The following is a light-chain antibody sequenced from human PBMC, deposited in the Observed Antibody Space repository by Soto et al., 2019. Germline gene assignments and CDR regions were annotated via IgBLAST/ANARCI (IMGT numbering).Light chain of an antibody. CDR2: DVI. Sequence: QSALTQPASVSGSPGQSITISCTGTSSDVGGYNYVSWYQQHPAKVPKLMIFDVINRPSGVSHRFSGSKSGNTASLTISGLQAEDEADYYCCSYTTSSTHVFGSGTKVTVL. V-gene: IGLV2-14*03. CDR1: SSDVGGYNY. J-gene: IGLJ6*01. CDR3: CSYTTSSTHV.